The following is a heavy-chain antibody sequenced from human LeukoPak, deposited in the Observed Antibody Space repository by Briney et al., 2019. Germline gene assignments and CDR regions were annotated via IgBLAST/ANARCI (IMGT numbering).Heavy chain of an antibody. Sequence: QPGRSLRLSWAASGFTFRSYCMHWVRQAPGKGLEWVAGIWYEVVDKYNADSVKGRFTISRDNSKNPLYLQMNSLRAEDTAVYYCARDMWYSSSPYYYYGMDVWGKGTTVTVSS. D-gene: IGHD6-13*01. CDR2: IWYEVVDK. CDR1: GFTFRSYC. V-gene: IGHV3-33*01. CDR3: ARDMWYSSSPYYYYGMDV. J-gene: IGHJ6*04.